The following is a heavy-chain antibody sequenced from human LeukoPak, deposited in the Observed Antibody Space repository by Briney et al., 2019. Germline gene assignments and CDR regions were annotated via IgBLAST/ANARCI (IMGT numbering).Heavy chain of an antibody. CDR1: GFTFSDYY. Sequence: GGPLRLSCAASGFTFSDYYMSWIRQAPGKGREWVSYISSSGSTIYYADSVKGRFTISRDNAKNSLYLQMNSLRAEDTAVYYCAREGGPMIVVAYFDYWGQGTLVTVSS. D-gene: IGHD3-22*01. V-gene: IGHV3-11*01. CDR3: AREGGPMIVVAYFDY. CDR2: ISSSGSTI. J-gene: IGHJ4*02.